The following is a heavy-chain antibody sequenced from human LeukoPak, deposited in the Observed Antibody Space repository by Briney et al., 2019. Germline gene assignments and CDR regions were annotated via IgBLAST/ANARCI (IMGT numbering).Heavy chain of an antibody. CDR2: IWYDGSNK. J-gene: IGHJ6*02. CDR1: GFTFSSYG. Sequence: GGSLRLSCAASGFTFSSYGMHWVRQAPGKGLEWVAVIWYDGSNKYYADSVKGRFTISRDNSKNTLYLQMNSLRAEDTAVYYCARASPTTVTTIYGMDVWGQGTTVTVSS. D-gene: IGHD4-17*01. V-gene: IGHV3-33*01. CDR3: ARASPTTVTTIYGMDV.